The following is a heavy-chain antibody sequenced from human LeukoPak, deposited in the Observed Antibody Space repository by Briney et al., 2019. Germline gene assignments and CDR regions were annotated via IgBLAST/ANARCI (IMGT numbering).Heavy chain of an antibody. Sequence: GGSLRLSCAASGFTFSSYGMHWVRQAPGKGLEWVAVIWYDGSNKYYADSVKGRFTISRDNSKNTLYLQMNSLRADDTAVYYCARGNLGRWLQLLAGGSGMDVWGQGTTVTVSS. J-gene: IGHJ6*02. D-gene: IGHD5-24*01. CDR2: IWYDGSNK. CDR1: GFTFSSYG. V-gene: IGHV3-33*01. CDR3: ARGNLGRWLQLLAGGSGMDV.